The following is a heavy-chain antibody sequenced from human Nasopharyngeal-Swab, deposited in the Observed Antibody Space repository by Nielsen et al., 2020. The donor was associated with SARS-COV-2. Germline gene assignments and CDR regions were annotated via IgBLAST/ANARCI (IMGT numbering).Heavy chain of an antibody. CDR1: GGSISSGDYY. CDR2: IYYSGST. Sequence: SETLSLTCTVSGGSISSGDYYWSWIRQPPGKGLEWIGYIYYSGSTHYNPSLKSRVTISVDTSKNQFSLKLNSVTAADTAVYYCARARVGHCSSTSCYRLWECWGQGNLVSVSS. CDR3: ARARVGHCSSTSCYRLWEC. V-gene: IGHV4-30-4*08. D-gene: IGHD2-2*02. J-gene: IGHJ4*02.